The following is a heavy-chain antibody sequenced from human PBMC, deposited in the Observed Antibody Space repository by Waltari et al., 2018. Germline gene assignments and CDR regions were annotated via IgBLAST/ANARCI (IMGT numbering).Heavy chain of an antibody. CDR3: AKRSVAGAFDI. CDR2: ISGSGGST. Sequence: VQLQQWGAGLLKPSETLSLTCAVYGGSFSGYYWSWVRQAPGKGLEWVSAISGSGGSTYYADSVKGRFTISRDNSKNTLYLQMNSLRAEDTAVYYCAKRSVAGAFDIWGQGTMVIVSS. V-gene: IGHV3-23*01. J-gene: IGHJ3*02. CDR1: GGSFSGYY. D-gene: IGHD6-19*01.